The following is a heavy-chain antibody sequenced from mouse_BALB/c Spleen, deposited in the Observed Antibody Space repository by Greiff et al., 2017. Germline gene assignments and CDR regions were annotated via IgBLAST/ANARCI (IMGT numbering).Heavy chain of an antibody. D-gene: IGHD1-1*01. CDR3: ARDGSSYVGFDY. V-gene: IGHV2-9*02. Sequence: VQLQQSGPGLVAPSQSLSITCTASGFSLTSYGVHWVRQPPGQGLEWLGVIWAGGSTNYYSALMSRLSISNDNSKSQVFLKMNSLQTDDTAMYYCARDGSSYVGFDYWGQGTTLTVSS. CDR2: IWAGGST. CDR1: GFSLTSYG. J-gene: IGHJ2*01.